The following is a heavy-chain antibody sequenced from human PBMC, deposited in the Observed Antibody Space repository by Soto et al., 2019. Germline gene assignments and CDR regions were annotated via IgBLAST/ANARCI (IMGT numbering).Heavy chain of an antibody. Sequence: PGWSLRLSCAACGLTFSNYAMNWVRQAPGKGLEWVSTFTRSGNTYYADSVKGRFTISRDNSKNTLYLQMDSLSAEDTAVYYCAREFAPGSPNYDYWGLGTLVTVSS. J-gene: IGHJ4*02. V-gene: IGHV3-23*01. CDR3: AREFAPGSPNYDY. D-gene: IGHD3-10*01. CDR1: GLTFSNYA. CDR2: FTRSGNT.